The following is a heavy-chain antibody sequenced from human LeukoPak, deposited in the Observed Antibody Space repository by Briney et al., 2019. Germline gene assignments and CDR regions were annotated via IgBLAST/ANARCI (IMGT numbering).Heavy chain of an antibody. CDR1: GGSFSTYY. J-gene: IGHJ3*02. Sequence: SETLSLTCTVSGGSFSTYYWSWIRQPPGKGLEWIGYIYYSGSTNYNPSLKSRLTISVDTSRNQFSLKLSSVTAADTAVYYCARLTKRNDPFAIWGQGTMVTVSS. V-gene: IGHV4-59*01. D-gene: IGHD1-14*01. CDR2: IYYSGST. CDR3: ARLTKRNDPFAI.